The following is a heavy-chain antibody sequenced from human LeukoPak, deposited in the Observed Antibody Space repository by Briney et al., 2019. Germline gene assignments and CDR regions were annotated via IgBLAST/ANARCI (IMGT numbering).Heavy chain of an antibody. D-gene: IGHD6-13*01. CDR1: GGSISSGGYS. CDR2: IYHSGST. CDR3: ARVTAAAFDY. V-gene: IGHV4-30-2*01. Sequence: PSQTLSLTCAVSGGSISSGGYSWRWIRQPPGKGLEWIGYIYHSGSTYYNPSLKSRVTISVDRSKNQFSLKLSSVTAADTAVYYCARVTAAAFDYWGQGTLVTVSS. J-gene: IGHJ4*02.